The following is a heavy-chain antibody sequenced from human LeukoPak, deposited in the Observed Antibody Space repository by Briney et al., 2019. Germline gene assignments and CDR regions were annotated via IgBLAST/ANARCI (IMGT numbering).Heavy chain of an antibody. CDR2: IYHSGST. J-gene: IGHJ5*02. CDR1: GGSFSGYY. D-gene: IGHD2-2*01. CDR3: ARDPAVVVVPAAMPIARNWFDP. V-gene: IGHV4-34*01. Sequence: SETLSLTCAVYGGSFSGYYWSWIRQPPGKGLEWIGSIYHSGSTYYNPSLKSRVTISVDTSKNQFSLKLSSVTAADTAVYYCARDPAVVVVPAAMPIARNWFDPWGQGTLVTVSS.